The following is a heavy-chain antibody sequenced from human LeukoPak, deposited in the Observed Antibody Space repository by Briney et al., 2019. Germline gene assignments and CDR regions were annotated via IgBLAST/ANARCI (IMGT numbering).Heavy chain of an antibody. CDR1: GFTFSSYA. CDR2: ISGSGGST. Sequence: GGSLRLSCAASGFTFSSYAMSWVRQAPGKGLEWVSAISGSGGSTYYADSVKGRFTISRDNSKNTLYLQMNSLRAEDTAVYYCARGGGNGGGWVGHIYYMDVWGKGTTVTVSS. CDR3: ARGGGNGGGWVGHIYYMDV. D-gene: IGHD4-23*01. J-gene: IGHJ6*03. V-gene: IGHV3-23*01.